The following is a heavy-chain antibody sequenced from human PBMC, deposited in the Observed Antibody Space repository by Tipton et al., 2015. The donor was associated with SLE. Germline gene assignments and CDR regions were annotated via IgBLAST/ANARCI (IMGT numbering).Heavy chain of an antibody. Sequence: TLSLTCTVSGASISTSGYCWSWIRQPPGKGLEWIGSICYDGNTNYNPSLKSRVTISVDTSRSQFSLQVSSVTAADTAVYYCARGLRYPNRDWYFDLWGRGTLVTVSS. CDR2: ICYDGNT. CDR3: ARGLRYPNRDWYFDL. D-gene: IGHD1-1*01. J-gene: IGHJ2*01. V-gene: IGHV4-39*07. CDR1: GASISTSGYC.